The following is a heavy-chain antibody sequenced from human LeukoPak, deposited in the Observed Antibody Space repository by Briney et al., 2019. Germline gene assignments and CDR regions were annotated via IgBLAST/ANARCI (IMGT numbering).Heavy chain of an antibody. CDR2: ISAGSDTT. V-gene: IGHV3-23*01. Sequence: PGGSLRLSCAASGFTFSSYAMNWVRQAPGKGLEWVSAISAGSDTTLYADSVKGRYTISRDNSRNPLYLQMNSLRAEDTAIYHCARWIYYFDSWGQGTLVTVSS. CDR3: ARWIYYFDS. CDR1: GFTFSSYA. J-gene: IGHJ4*02. D-gene: IGHD5-12*01.